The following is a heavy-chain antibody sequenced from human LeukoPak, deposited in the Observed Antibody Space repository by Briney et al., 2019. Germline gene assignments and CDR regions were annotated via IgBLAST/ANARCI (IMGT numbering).Heavy chain of an antibody. J-gene: IGHJ4*02. CDR2: IQYDGINK. Sequence: GGSLRLSCAASGFTFSTYGMHWVRQAPGKGLEWVAFIQYDGINKFYADSVKGRFTISRDNSKNTLFLHMDSLRVEDTAVYYCAKDQAPRAARVIYFDYWGQGNLVTVSS. CDR3: AKDQAPRAARVIYFDY. CDR1: GFTFSTYG. V-gene: IGHV3-30*02. D-gene: IGHD2-15*01.